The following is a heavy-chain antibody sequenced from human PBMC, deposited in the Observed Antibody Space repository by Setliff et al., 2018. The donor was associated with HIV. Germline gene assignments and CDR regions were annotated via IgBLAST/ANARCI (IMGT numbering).Heavy chain of an antibody. V-gene: IGHV3-7*01. CDR1: GFMFSDYW. Sequence: PGESLKISCAGSGFMFSDYWLHWVRQAPGRGLEWVADIKDDESEKYYVDSVRGRFTISRDNARNSLFLQMNNLRADDTAVYYCARDRSPRGDGPSYDFAWALDLWGQGTMVTVSS. CDR2: IKDDESEK. CDR3: ARDRSPRGDGPSYDFAWALDL. J-gene: IGHJ3*01. D-gene: IGHD2-21*01.